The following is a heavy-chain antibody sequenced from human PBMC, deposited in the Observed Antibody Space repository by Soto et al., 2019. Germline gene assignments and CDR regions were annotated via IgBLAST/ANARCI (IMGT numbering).Heavy chain of an antibody. Sequence: PGGSLRLSCAASGLTVSSNYMSWVRQAPGKGLEWVSLIYSGGSTYYADSVKGRFTISRDNSKNTLYLQMNSLRAEDTAIYYCASPSVLTAHGRWDYWGQGTLVTVSS. CDR3: ASPSVLTAHGRWDY. J-gene: IGHJ4*02. V-gene: IGHV3-53*01. CDR1: GLTVSSNY. CDR2: IYSGGST. D-gene: IGHD2-21*02.